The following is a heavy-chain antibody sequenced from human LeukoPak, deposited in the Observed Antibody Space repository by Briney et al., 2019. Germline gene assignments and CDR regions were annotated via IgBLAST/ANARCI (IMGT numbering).Heavy chain of an antibody. CDR3: ARHFVRSGSYWADY. V-gene: IGHV4-38-2*01. J-gene: IGHJ4*02. D-gene: IGHD1-26*01. CDR2: IYHSGST. Sequence: PSETLSLTCAVSGYSISSGCYWGWIRQPPGKGLEGIGIIYHSGSTYYNPSLKSRVTISVDTSKNQFSLRVTSVTAADTAVYHCARHFVRSGSYWADYWGQGTLVTVSS. CDR1: GYSISSGCY.